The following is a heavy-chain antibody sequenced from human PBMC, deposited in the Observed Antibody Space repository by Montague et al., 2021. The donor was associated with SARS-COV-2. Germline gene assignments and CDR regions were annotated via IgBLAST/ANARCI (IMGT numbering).Heavy chain of an antibody. V-gene: IGHV4-61*01. CDR1: GGSVISDTYV. J-gene: IGHJ4*02. Sequence: SETLSLTCTVSGGSVISDTYVWSWIRQPPGKGLEWIAYMYDSDTTNNNPSVWSRVSMSSDRSKNQFSLKLTSVTPADTAVYYCARAANILSGFYNHPFEYWGQGILVTVSS. CDR2: MYDSDTT. D-gene: IGHD3-9*01. CDR3: ARAANILSGFYNHPFEY.